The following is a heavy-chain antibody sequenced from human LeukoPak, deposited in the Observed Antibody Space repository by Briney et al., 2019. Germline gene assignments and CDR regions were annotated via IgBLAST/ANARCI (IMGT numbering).Heavy chain of an antibody. CDR3: ARGSSSFDY. V-gene: IGHV3-73*01. CDR2: IRSKANSYAT. CDR1: GFTFSGSA. J-gene: IGHJ4*02. D-gene: IGHD6-13*01. Sequence: GGSLRLSCAASGFTFSGSAMHWVRQASGKGLEWVGRIRSKANSYATAYAASVKGRFTISRDDSKNTAYLQMNSLKTEDTAVYYCARGSSSFDYWGQGTLVTVSS.